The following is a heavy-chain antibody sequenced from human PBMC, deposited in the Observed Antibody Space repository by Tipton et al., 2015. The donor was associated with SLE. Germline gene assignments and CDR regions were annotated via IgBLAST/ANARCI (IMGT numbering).Heavy chain of an antibody. V-gene: IGHV4-59*01. J-gene: IGHJ2*01. CDR3: ARVDGAYCGGDCYSTDWYFDL. D-gene: IGHD2-21*01. Sequence: TLSLTCTVSGGSISSYYWSWIRQPPGKGLEWIGYIYYSGSTNYNPSLKSRVTISVDTSKNQFSLKLSPVTAADTAVYYCARVDGAYCGGDCYSTDWYFDLWGRGTLVTVSS. CDR1: GGSISSYY. CDR2: IYYSGST.